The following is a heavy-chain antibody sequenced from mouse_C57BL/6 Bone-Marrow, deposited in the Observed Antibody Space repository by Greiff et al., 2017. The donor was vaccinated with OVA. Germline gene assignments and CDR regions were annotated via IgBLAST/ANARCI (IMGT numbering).Heavy chain of an antibody. D-gene: IGHD1-1*01. CDR1: GYTFTSYW. V-gene: IGHV1-52*01. CDR2: IDPSDSET. CDR3: ARSYYDGLDY. J-gene: IGHJ2*01. Sequence: QVQLQQPGAELVRPGSSVKLSCKASGYTFTSYWMHWVKQRPIQGLEWIGNIDPSDSETHYNQKFKDKAALTVDKSSSTAYMQLSSLTSEDSAVDYCARSYYDGLDYWGQGTTLTVSA.